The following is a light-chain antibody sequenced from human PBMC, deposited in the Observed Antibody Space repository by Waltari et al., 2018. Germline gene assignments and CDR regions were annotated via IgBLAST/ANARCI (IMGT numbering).Light chain of an antibody. CDR3: QSYDSSLSGVV. CDR1: SLRNYY. V-gene: IGLV3-19*01. J-gene: IGLJ2*01. Sequence: SSELTQDPAVSVALGQTVRITCQGDSLRNYYESWYQKKPGQAPVVVIYGGGYRPSGVPDRFSGSKSGTSASLAITGLQAGDETDYYCQSYDSSLSGVVFGGGTKLTVL. CDR2: GGG.